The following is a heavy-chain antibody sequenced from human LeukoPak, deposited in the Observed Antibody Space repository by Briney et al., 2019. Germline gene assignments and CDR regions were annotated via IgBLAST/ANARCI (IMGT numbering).Heavy chain of an antibody. Sequence: PGGSLRLSCAASGFTFSSYSVNWVRQAPGKGLEWVSYISSSSSTIYYADSVKGRFTISRDNAKNSLYLQMNSLRAEDTAVYYCARGPWIQLWSHNYYYYMDVWGKGTTVTVSS. V-gene: IGHV3-48*04. CDR2: ISSSSSTI. J-gene: IGHJ6*03. CDR3: ARGPWIQLWSHNYYYYMDV. D-gene: IGHD5-18*01. CDR1: GFTFSSYS.